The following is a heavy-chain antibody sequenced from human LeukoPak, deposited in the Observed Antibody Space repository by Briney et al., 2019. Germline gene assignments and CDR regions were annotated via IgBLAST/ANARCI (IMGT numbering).Heavy chain of an antibody. Sequence: GGSLRLSCAASGSTFSSYGMHWVRQAPGKGLEWVAVISYDGSNKYYADSVKGRFTISRDNVKNSLFVEMNSLRAEDTAVYYCARDGYNYFDFWGQGTLVTVSS. CDR3: ARDGYNYFDF. D-gene: IGHD5-24*01. CDR2: ISYDGSNK. J-gene: IGHJ4*02. CDR1: GSTFSSYG. V-gene: IGHV3-30*03.